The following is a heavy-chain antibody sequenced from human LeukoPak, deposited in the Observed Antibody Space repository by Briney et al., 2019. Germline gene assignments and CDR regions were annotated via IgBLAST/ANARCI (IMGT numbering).Heavy chain of an antibody. D-gene: IGHD2-15*01. CDR3: AVADCSGGSCYPHWFDP. Sequence: PGRSLRLSCAASGFTFSSYAMHWVRQAPGKGLEWMAVISYDGSNKYYADSVKGRFTISRDNSKNTLYLQMNSLRAEDTAVYYCAVADCSGGSCYPHWFDPWGQGTLVTVSS. CDR1: GFTFSSYA. V-gene: IGHV3-30-3*01. CDR2: ISYDGSNK. J-gene: IGHJ5*02.